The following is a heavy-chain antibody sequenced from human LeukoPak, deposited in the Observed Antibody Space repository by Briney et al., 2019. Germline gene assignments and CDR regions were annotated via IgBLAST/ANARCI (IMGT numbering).Heavy chain of an antibody. Sequence: SETLSLTCAVYGGSFSGYYWSWIRQPPGKGLEWIGEINHSGSTNYNPSLKSRVTISVDTSKNQFSLKLSSVTAADTAVYYCARDVPTIYDSSGYGRDYWGQGTLVTVSS. J-gene: IGHJ4*02. D-gene: IGHD3-22*01. CDR2: INHSGST. CDR1: GGSFSGYY. V-gene: IGHV4-34*01. CDR3: ARDVPTIYDSSGYGRDY.